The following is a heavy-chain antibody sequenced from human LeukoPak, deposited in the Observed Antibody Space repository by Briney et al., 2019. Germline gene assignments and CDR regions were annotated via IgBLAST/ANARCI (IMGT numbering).Heavy chain of an antibody. CDR1: GFTFSSYA. J-gene: IGHJ4*02. CDR3: TGDASDIVVVPAAVGPFDY. D-gene: IGHD2-2*01. V-gene: IGHV3-64*01. CDR2: ISSNGGST. Sequence: GGSLRLSCAASGFTFSSYAMYWVRQAPGKRLEYVSVISSNGGSTYYANSVKGRFTISRDNSKNTLYLHMGSLRAEDMAVYYCTGDASDIVVVPAAVGPFDYWGQGTLVTVSS.